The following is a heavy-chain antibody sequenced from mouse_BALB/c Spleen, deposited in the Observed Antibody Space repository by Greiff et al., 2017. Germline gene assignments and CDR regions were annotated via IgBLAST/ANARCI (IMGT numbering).Heavy chain of an antibody. CDR1: GYAFSSYW. CDR3: ARLRYYGSRDY. Sequence: VQLQQSGAELVRPGSSVKISCKASGYAFSSYWMNWVKQRPGQGLEWIGQIYPGDGDTNYNGKFKGKATLTADKSSSTAYIQLSSLTSEDSAVYFCARLRYYGSRDYWGQGTTLTVSS. V-gene: IGHV1-80*01. CDR2: IYPGDGDT. J-gene: IGHJ2*01. D-gene: IGHD1-1*01.